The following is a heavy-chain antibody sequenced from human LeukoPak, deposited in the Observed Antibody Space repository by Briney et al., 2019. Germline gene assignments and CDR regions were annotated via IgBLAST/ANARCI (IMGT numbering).Heavy chain of an antibody. CDR2: IYTSGGT. CDR3: AKSPRGYSESGLDY. Sequence: SETLSLTCSVSGGSFDSKYWSWIRQPPGKGLEWIGYIYTSGGTNYNPSLKSRVTISVDTSKNQFSLKLTSVTAADTAVYYCAKSPRGYSESGLDYWGQGTLVTVSS. J-gene: IGHJ4*02. CDR1: GGSFDSKY. V-gene: IGHV4-4*09. D-gene: IGHD5-12*01.